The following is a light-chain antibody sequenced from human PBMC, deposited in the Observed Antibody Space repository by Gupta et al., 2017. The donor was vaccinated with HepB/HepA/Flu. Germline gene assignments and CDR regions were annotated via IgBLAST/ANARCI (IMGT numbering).Light chain of an antibody. V-gene: IGKV1-5*03. CDR3: QQDNNYPIT. Sequence: DIQMTQSPSPLSASVGDRVTITCRASQSISGWLAWYQQKTGKAPKLLIYKASSLESGVPTRFSGSGSGTDFTLTISSLQPDDFATYYCQQDNNYPITFGQGTRLEIK. CDR1: QSISGW. CDR2: KAS. J-gene: IGKJ5*01.